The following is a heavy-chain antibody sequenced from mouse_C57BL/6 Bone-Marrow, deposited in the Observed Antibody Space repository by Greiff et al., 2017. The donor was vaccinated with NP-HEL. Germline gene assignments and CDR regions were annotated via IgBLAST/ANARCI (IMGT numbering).Heavy chain of an antibody. J-gene: IGHJ3*01. Sequence: VQLQQSGAELVRPGASVTLSCTASGFNIKDYYMHWVKQRPEQGLEWIGRIDPEDGDTEYAPKFQGKAIMTADTSSNTAYLQLSSLTSEDTAVYYCTTYGNHLGFAYWGQGTLVTVSA. D-gene: IGHD2-1*01. CDR3: TTYGNHLGFAY. V-gene: IGHV14-1*01. CDR2: IDPEDGDT. CDR1: GFNIKDYY.